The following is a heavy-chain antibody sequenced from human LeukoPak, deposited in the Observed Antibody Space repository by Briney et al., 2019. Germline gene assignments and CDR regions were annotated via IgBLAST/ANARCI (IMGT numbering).Heavy chain of an antibody. J-gene: IGHJ4*02. CDR1: GFTFSSYA. V-gene: IGHV3-30-3*01. CDR3: ARDLGYSSGWSSPFDY. CDR2: ISYDGSNK. Sequence: GGSLRLSCAASGFTFSSYAMHWVRQAPGKGLEWVAVISYDGSNKYYADSVKGRFTISRDNSKNTLYLQMNSLGAEDTAVYYCARDLGYSSGWSSPFDYWGQGTLVTVSS. D-gene: IGHD6-19*01.